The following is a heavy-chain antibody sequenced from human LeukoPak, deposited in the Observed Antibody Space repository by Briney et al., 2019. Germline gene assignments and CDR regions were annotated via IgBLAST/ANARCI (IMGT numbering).Heavy chain of an antibody. D-gene: IGHD6-25*01. CDR3: AEDQRQRYYYYGMDV. CDR2: ISYDGSNK. CDR1: GFTFSSYG. V-gene: IGHV3-30*18. J-gene: IGHJ6*04. Sequence: GGSLRLSCAASGFTFSSYGMHWVRQAPGKGLEWVAVISYDGSNKYYADSVKGRFTISRDNSKNTLYPQMNSLRAEDTAVYYCAEDQRQRYYYYGMDVWGKGTTVTVSS.